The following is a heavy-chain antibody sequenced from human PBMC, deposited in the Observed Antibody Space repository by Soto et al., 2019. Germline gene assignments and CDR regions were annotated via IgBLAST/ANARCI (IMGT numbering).Heavy chain of an antibody. D-gene: IGHD3-9*01. CDR3: AKDPVGGYDILTGYFDY. CDR2: ISGSGGST. CDR1: GFTFSSYA. J-gene: IGHJ4*02. Sequence: EVQLLESGGGLVQPGGSLRLSCAASGFTFSSYAMSWVRQAPGKGLEWVSAISGSGGSTYYADSVKGRFTISRDNSKNTLYLQMNSLRAEDTAVYYYAKDPVGGYDILTGYFDYWGQGTLVTVSS. V-gene: IGHV3-23*01.